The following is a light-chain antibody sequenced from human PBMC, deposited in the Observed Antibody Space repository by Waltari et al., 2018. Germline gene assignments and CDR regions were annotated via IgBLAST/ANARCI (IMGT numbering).Light chain of an antibody. J-gene: IGLJ3*02. CDR1: SSAVGNYNL. CDR3: CSYAASSTWV. V-gene: IGLV2-23*02. Sequence: QSALTQPASVSGSPGQSITISCTGTSSAVGNYNLVPWYQQHPGKAPKLMIYEVATRPSGVSNRFSGSKSGNTASLTISGLQAEDEADYYCCSYAASSTWVFGGGTKLTVL. CDR2: EVA.